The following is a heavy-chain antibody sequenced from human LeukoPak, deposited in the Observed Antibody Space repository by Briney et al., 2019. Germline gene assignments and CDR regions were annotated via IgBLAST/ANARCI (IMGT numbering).Heavy chain of an antibody. Sequence: SETLSLTCTVSGGSISSYYWSWIRQPPGKGLEWIGYIYYSGSTNYNPSLRSRVTISVDTSKNQFSLKLSSVTAADTAVYYCARVPYYYDSSGGGNYYYYYMDVWGKGTTVTVSS. D-gene: IGHD3-22*01. V-gene: IGHV4-59*01. J-gene: IGHJ6*03. CDR1: GGSISSYY. CDR2: IYYSGST. CDR3: ARVPYYYDSSGGGNYYYYYMDV.